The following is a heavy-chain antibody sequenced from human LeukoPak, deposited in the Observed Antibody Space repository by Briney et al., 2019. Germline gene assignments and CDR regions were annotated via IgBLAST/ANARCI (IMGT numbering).Heavy chain of an antibody. CDR1: GYTFTSYG. CDR2: IIPILGIA. J-gene: IGHJ6*02. D-gene: IGHD2-21*02. V-gene: IGHV1-69*04. CDR3: ARDYGGHIVVVTAIPGYYYGMDV. Sequence: SVKVSCKASGYTFTSYGISWVRQAPGQGLEWMGRIIPILGIANYAQKFQGRVTITADKSTSTAYMELSSLRSEDTAVYYCARDYGGHIVVVTAIPGYYYGMDVWGQGTTVTVSS.